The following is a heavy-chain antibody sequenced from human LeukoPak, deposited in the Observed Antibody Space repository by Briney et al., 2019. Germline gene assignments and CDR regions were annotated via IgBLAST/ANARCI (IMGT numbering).Heavy chain of an antibody. CDR2: ISYDGSNK. D-gene: IGHD3-22*01. J-gene: IGHJ6*02. CDR3: AKDGGSGFSPPYYFAMDV. Sequence: GGSLRLSCAASGFTFSAYGMHWVSQAPGKGLEWVAVISYDGSNKYYADSVKGRFTISRDDSKSTVFLQMNSLRAEDTAVYHCAKDGGSGFSPPYYFAMDVWGQGTTVIVSS. CDR1: GFTFSAYG. V-gene: IGHV3-30*18.